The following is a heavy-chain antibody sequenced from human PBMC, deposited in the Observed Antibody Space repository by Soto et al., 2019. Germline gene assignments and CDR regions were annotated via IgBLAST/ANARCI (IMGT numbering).Heavy chain of an antibody. D-gene: IGHD4-17*01. CDR3: AKGKGTSLYYFDY. J-gene: IGHJ4*02. CDR2: ISGSGGST. V-gene: IGHV3-23*01. CDR1: GFTYSSYG. Sequence: EVQLLESGGGLVQPGGSLRLSCAASGFTYSSYGMSWVRQAPGKGLEWVSAISGSGGSTYYADSVKGRFTISRDNSKNTLYLQMNSLRAEDTAVYYCAKGKGTSLYYFDYWGQGTLVTVSS.